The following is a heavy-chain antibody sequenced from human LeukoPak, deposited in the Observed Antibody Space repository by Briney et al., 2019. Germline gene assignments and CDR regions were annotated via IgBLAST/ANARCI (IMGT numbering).Heavy chain of an antibody. J-gene: IGHJ4*02. CDR3: ARALWFGGYFDH. D-gene: IGHD3-10*01. Sequence: PGGSLRLSCAASGFSFSSYEMNWVRQAPGKGLEWVSYISSSGSTKEYADSVRGRFTISRDNAKNSLYLQMNSLRAEDTALYYCARALWFGGYFDHWGQGSLVTVSS. CDR2: ISSSGSTK. CDR1: GFSFSSYE. V-gene: IGHV3-48*03.